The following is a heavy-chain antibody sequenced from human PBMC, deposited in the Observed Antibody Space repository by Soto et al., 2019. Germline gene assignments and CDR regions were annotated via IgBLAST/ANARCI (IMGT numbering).Heavy chain of an antibody. CDR1: GFTFSSYG. CDR3: AKELIAVAGSHFLYYYYGMDV. D-gene: IGHD6-19*01. J-gene: IGHJ6*02. CDR2: ISYDGSNK. V-gene: IGHV3-30*18. Sequence: PGGSLRLSCAASGFTFSSYGMHWVRQAPGKGLEWVAVISYDGSNKYYADSVKGRFTISRDNSKNTLYLQMNSLRAEDTAVYYCAKELIAVAGSHFLYYYYGMDVWGQGTTVTVSS.